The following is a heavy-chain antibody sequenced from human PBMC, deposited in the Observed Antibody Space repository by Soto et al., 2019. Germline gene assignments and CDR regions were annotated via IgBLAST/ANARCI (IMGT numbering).Heavy chain of an antibody. J-gene: IGHJ5*02. CDR1: GFTFSSYS. D-gene: IGHD3-10*01. V-gene: IGHV3-48*01. CDR3: ARGGSLNWFDP. CDR2: ISSSSSTI. Sequence: GGSLRLSCAACGFTFSSYSMNWVRQAPGKGLEWVSYISSSSSTIYYADSVKGRFTISRDNAKNSLYLQMNSLRAEDTAVYYCARGGSLNWFDPWGQGTLVTVSS.